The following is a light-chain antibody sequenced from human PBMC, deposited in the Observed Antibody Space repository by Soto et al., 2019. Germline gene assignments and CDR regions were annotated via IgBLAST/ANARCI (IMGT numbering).Light chain of an antibody. CDR3: QHANSCPRT. J-gene: IGKJ5*01. CDR1: QGISNW. CDR2: AAS. V-gene: IGKV1D-12*01. Sequence: DIQMTQSPSSVSASVGDRVTITCRASQGISNWLAWYQQKPGEPPKLLIYAASSLQGGVPTRFSGSGSGTDFTLTISSLQPEDFATYYCQHANSCPRTFGQGTRLEIK.